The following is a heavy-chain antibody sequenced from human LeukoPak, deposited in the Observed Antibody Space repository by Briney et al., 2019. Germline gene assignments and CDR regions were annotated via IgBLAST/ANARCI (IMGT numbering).Heavy chain of an antibody. Sequence: GGALRLSCAASGFTFSSYAMSGVRHDPGEGLECGSLIIVSGGSTYYADSVKGRFTISRDNSKNTLYLQMNSLRAEDTAVYYCAKDAGYSSGWYRLGWFDPWGQGTLVTVSS. D-gene: IGHD6-19*01. V-gene: IGHV3-23*01. CDR2: IIVSGGST. J-gene: IGHJ5*02. CDR1: GFTFSSYA. CDR3: AKDAGYSSGWYRLGWFDP.